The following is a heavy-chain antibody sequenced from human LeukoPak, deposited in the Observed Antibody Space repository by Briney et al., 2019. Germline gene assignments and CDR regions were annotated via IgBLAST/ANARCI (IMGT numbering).Heavy chain of an antibody. CDR3: ARVRDGYSSSWYYFDY. D-gene: IGHD6-13*01. J-gene: IGHJ4*02. Sequence: PGGSLRLSCAASGFTFSSYGMHWVRQAPGKGLEWVAFIRYDGSNKYYADSVKGRFTISRDNSKNTLYLQMNSLRDEDTAVYYCARVRDGYSSSWYYFDYWGQGTLVTVSS. CDR1: GFTFSSYG. V-gene: IGHV3-30*02. CDR2: IRYDGSNK.